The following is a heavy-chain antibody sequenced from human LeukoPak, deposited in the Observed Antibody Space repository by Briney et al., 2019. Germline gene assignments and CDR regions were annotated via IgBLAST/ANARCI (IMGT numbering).Heavy chain of an antibody. CDR2: FDPEDGET. CDR1: GYTLTELS. Sequence: GVSVKVSCKVSGYTLTELSMHWVRQAPGKGLEWMGGFDPEDGETIYAQKFQGRVTMTEDTSTDTAYMELSSLRSEDTAVYYCATDRPYCGSGSYYMTHWGQGTLVTVSS. V-gene: IGHV1-24*01. J-gene: IGHJ4*02. D-gene: IGHD3-10*01. CDR3: ATDRPYCGSGSYYMTH.